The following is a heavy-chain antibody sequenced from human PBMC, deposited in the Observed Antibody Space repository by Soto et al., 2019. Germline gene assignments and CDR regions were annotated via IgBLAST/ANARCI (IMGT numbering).Heavy chain of an antibody. J-gene: IGHJ6*02. CDR2: TYYRSKWYN. V-gene: IGHV6-1*01. Sequence: SQTLSLTCAISGDSVSSNSAAWNWIRQSPSRGLEWLGRTYYRSKWYNDYAVSVKSRITINPDTSKNQFSLQLNSVTPEDTAVYYCARGVGATPYSLYHYYGMDVWGQGTTVTVSS. CDR1: GDSVSSNSAA. D-gene: IGHD1-26*01. CDR3: ARGVGATPYSLYHYYGMDV.